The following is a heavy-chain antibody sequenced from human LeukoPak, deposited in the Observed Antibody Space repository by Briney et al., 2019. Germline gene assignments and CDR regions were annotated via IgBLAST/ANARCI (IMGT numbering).Heavy chain of an antibody. CDR1: GGSISSSNW. J-gene: IGHJ6*02. Sequence: PSETLSLTCAVSGGSISSSNWWSWVRQPPGKGLEWIGEIYHSGSTNYNPSLKSRVTISVDKSKNQFSLKLSSVTAADTAVYYCARDLRMDSSSWYINYYYGMDVWGQGTTVTVSS. CDR2: IYHSGST. D-gene: IGHD6-13*01. CDR3: ARDLRMDSSSWYINYYYGMDV. V-gene: IGHV4-4*02.